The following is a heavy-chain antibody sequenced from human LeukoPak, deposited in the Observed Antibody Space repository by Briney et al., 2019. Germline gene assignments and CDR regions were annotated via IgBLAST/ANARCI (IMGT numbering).Heavy chain of an antibody. CDR2: ISYDGSNK. CDR3: ARGVSGYFDY. Sequence: GASLRLSCAASGFTFSSYAMHWVRQAPGKGLEWVAVISYDGSNKYYADSVKGRFTISRDNSKNTLYLQMNSLRAGDTAVYYCARGVSGYFDYWGQGTLVTVSS. CDR1: GFTFSSYA. V-gene: IGHV3-30-3*01. J-gene: IGHJ4*02.